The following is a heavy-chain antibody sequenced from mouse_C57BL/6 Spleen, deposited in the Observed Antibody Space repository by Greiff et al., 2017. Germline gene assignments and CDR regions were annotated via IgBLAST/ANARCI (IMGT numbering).Heavy chain of an antibody. CDR3: AKGAGTVWFAY. CDR1: GYTFTSYW. J-gene: IGHJ3*01. V-gene: IGHV1-53*01. Sequence: QVQLQQPGTELVKPGASVKLSCKASGYTFTSYWLHWVKPRPGQGLGWIGNINPSNGGTTYNEKFKSKATLTVDKSYSTAYMQLSSRTSEVSAVYYCAKGAGTVWFAYWGKVTLVTVSA. D-gene: IGHD4-1*01. CDR2: INPSNGGT.